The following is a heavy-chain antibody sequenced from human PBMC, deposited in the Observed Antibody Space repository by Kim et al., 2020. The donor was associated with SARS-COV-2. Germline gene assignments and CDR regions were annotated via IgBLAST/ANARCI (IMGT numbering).Heavy chain of an antibody. Sequence: SETLSLTCTVSGGSISSGGYYWSWIRQHPGKGLEWIGYIYYSGSTYYNPSLKSRVTISVDTSKNQFSLKLSSVTAADTAVYYCARDDSSGWRYFDLWGRGTLVTVSS. CDR3: ARDDSSGWRYFDL. CDR1: GGSISSGGYY. J-gene: IGHJ2*01. D-gene: IGHD6-19*01. CDR2: IYYSGST. V-gene: IGHV4-31*03.